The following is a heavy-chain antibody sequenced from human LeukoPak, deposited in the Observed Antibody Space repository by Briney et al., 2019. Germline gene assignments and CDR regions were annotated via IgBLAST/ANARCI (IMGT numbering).Heavy chain of an antibody. CDR1: GFTFSGSA. CDR3: TRHVGGGDSSGSYFDN. Sequence: PGGSLRLSCAASGFTFSGSAMHWVRQASGKGLEWVGRIRSKANSYATAYAASVKGRFTISRDDSKNTAYLQMNSLKTEDTAVYYCTRHVGGGDSSGSYFDNWGQGTLVTVSS. D-gene: IGHD3-22*01. V-gene: IGHV3-73*01. J-gene: IGHJ4*02. CDR2: IRSKANSYAT.